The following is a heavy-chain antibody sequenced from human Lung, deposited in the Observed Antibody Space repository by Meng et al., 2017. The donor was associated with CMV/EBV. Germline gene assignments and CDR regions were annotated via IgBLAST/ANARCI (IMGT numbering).Heavy chain of an antibody. V-gene: IGHV3-30*02. J-gene: IGHJ4*02. Sequence: GESLKISCAASGFRFDDYGMHWVRQTRGKGLEWVAFIRHDGTNKFYGASVKGRFTISRDNSKSTVYLQMNSLRPEETALYYCAKDLLFFGGPNAYFDQWGKGTLVTVSS. CDR2: IRHDGTNK. D-gene: IGHD3-16*01. CDR1: GFRFDDYG. CDR3: AKDLLFFGGPNAYFDQ.